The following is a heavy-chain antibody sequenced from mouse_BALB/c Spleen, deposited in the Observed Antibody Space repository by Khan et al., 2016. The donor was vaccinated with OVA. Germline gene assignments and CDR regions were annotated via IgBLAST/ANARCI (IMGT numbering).Heavy chain of an antibody. CDR2: ISSGSSTI. J-gene: IGHJ2*01. V-gene: IGHV5-17*02. Sequence: EVELVESGGGLVQPGGSRKLSCAASGFTFSSFGIHWVRQAPGKGLEWVAYISSGSSTIYYADTVKGRFTISRDNPKKTLFLQMTSLRSEDTAMYYCARTGYYSFAYWGQGTTLTVSS. D-gene: IGHD2-3*01. CDR3: ARTGYYSFAY. CDR1: GFTFSSFG.